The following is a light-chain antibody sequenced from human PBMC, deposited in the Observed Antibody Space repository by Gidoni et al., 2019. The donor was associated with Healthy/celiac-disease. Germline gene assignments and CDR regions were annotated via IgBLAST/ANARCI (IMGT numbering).Light chain of an antibody. CDR3: QQYGSSRGFT. Sequence: EIVLTQSPVTLSLSPGERATLSCRASQSVSSSYLAWYQQKPGQAPRLLIYGASSRATGIPDRFSGSGSGTDFTLTISRLEPEDFAVYYCQQYGSSRGFTFGPGTKVDIK. CDR2: GAS. V-gene: IGKV3-20*01. CDR1: QSVSSSY. J-gene: IGKJ3*01.